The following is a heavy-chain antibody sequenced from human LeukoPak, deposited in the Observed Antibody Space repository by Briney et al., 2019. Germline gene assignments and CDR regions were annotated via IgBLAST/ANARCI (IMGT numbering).Heavy chain of an antibody. CDR3: AKERWGVVTNWFDP. V-gene: IGHV3-23*01. D-gene: IGHD3-3*01. CDR1: GFTFSRYA. Sequence: PGGSLRLSCAASGFTFSRYAMSWVRQAPGKGLEWVSAISGSGGSTYYADSVKGRFTISRDNSKNPLYLQMVSLSAEDAAVYYCAKERWGVVTNWFDPWGQGTLVTVSS. J-gene: IGHJ5*02. CDR2: ISGSGGST.